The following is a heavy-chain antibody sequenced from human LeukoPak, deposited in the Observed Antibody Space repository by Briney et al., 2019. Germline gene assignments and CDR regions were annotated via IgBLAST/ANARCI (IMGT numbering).Heavy chain of an antibody. V-gene: IGHV3-9*01. CDR1: GFTFDDYA. J-gene: IGHJ4*02. CDR2: ISWNSGSI. Sequence: GRSLRLSCAASGFTFDDYAMHWVRQAPGKGLEWVSGISWNSGSIGYADSVKGRFTISRDNAKNSLYLQMNSLRAEDTAVYYCARALGYWGQGTLVTVSS. CDR3: ARALGY.